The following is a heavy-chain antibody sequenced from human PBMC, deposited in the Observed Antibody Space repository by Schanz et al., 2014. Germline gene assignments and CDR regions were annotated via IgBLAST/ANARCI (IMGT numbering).Heavy chain of an antibody. Sequence: EVQLAESGGGLVQPGGSLRLSCAASGFSFSTYWMSWVRQAPGKGLEWVANIKRDGSEKNYLDSVKGRFTISRDNAQNSLFLQMNSLSADVTAVYCYQAPDYGSDVWGQGTTVTVSS. CDR3: QAPDYGSDV. J-gene: IGHJ6*02. V-gene: IGHV3-7*02. CDR2: IKRDGSEK. CDR1: GFSFSTYW.